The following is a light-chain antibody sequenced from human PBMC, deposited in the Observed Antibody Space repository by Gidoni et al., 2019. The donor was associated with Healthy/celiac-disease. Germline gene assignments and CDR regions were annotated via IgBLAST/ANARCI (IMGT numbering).Light chain of an antibody. J-gene: IGKJ4*01. CDR2: GAS. V-gene: IGKV3-20*01. CDR3: QQYGSSPPALT. CDR1: QSVSSSY. Sequence: EIVLTQSPGTLSLSPGERANLSCRASQSVSSSYLAWYQQKPGQAPRLHIYGASSRATGIPDRFSGSGSGTDFTLTISRLEPEDFAVYYCQQYGSSPPALTFGGGTKVEIK.